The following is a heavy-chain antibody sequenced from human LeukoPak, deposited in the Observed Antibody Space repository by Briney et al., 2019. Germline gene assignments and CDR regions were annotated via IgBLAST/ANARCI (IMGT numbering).Heavy chain of an antibody. V-gene: IGHV4-34*01. CDR2: INHSGST. J-gene: IGHJ3*02. Sequence: SETLSLTCAVYGGSFSGYYWSWIRQPPGKGLEWIGEINHSGSTNYNPSLKSRVTISVDTSKNQFSLKLSSVTAADTAVYYCARRPPEDAFDIWGQGTMVTVSS. CDR1: GGSFSGYY. D-gene: IGHD6-6*01. CDR3: ARRPPEDAFDI.